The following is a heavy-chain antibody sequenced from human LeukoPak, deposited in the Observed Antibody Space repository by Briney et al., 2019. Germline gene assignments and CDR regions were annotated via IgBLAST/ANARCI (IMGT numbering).Heavy chain of an antibody. D-gene: IGHD6-6*01. V-gene: IGHV1-69*05. CDR3: ATSWEYSSSPPI. J-gene: IGHJ3*02. CDR2: IIPIFGTA. Sequence: ASVKVSCKASGGTFSSYAISWVRQAPGQGLEWMGGIIPIFGTANYAQKFQGRVTITTDESTSTAYMELSSLRSEDTAVYYCATSWEYSSSPPIWGQGTMVTVSS. CDR1: GGTFSSYA.